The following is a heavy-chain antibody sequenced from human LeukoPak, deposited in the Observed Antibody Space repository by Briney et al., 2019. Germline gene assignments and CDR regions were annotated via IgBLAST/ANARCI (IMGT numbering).Heavy chain of an antibody. CDR1: GGYVSSSIHY. V-gene: IGHV4-39*01. J-gene: IGHJ3*02. D-gene: IGHD3-10*01. Sequence: LSETLSLTRSVFGGYVSSSIHYWGWIRQPPRKGLEGIGSMYYSGGTYRNPSLKRRVTMSVDTSNNQFSLKLSSVTVADTAVYYCARDRGARDAFDIWGQGTMVSVSS. CDR2: MYYSGGT. CDR3: ARDRGARDAFDI.